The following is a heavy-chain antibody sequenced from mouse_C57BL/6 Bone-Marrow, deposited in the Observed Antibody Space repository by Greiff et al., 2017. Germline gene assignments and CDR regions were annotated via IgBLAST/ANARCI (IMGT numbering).Heavy chain of an antibody. V-gene: IGHV1-59*01. CDR1: GYTFTSYW. J-gene: IGHJ3*01. CDR2: IDPSDSYT. CDR3: AEGFAY. Sequence: QVQLQQPGAELVRPGTSVKLSCKASGYTFTSYWMHWVKQRPGQGLEWIGVIDPSDSYTNYNQKFKGKATLTVDTSSSQAYMQLSIQTSEDSAVYYCAEGFAYWGQGTLVTVSA.